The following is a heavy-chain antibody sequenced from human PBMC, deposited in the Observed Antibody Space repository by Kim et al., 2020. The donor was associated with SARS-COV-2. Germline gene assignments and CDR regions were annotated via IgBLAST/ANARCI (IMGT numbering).Heavy chain of an antibody. CDR1: GFTFSNAW. J-gene: IGHJ5*02. V-gene: IGHV3-15*01. Sequence: RGSLRLSCAASGFTFSNAWMSWVRQAPGKGLEWVGRIKSKTDGGTTDYAAPVKGRFTISRDDSKNTLYLQMNSLKTEDTPVYYCTTDPIVATTPNWFDPWGQGTLVTVSS. D-gene: IGHD5-12*01. CDR3: TTDPIVATTPNWFDP. CDR2: IKSKTDGGTT.